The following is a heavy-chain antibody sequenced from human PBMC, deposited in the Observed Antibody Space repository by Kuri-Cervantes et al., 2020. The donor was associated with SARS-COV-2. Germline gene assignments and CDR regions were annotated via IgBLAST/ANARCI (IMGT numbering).Heavy chain of an antibody. CDR2: VNHSGST. Sequence: SETLSLTCAVYGGSFSAYYWSWIHQPPGKGLEWIGEVNHSGSTNYNPSLKSRVTISVDTSKHQLSLRLSSVTAADTAVYYCAGSPGGVFDCWGQGTLVTVSS. J-gene: IGHJ4*02. CDR3: AGSPGGVFDC. V-gene: IGHV4-34*01. D-gene: IGHD3-16*01. CDR1: GGSFSAYY.